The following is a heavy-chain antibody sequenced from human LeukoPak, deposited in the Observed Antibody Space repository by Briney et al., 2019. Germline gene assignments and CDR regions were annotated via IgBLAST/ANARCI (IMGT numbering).Heavy chain of an antibody. CDR1: GGSIRSSYYY. J-gene: IGHJ3*02. CDR3: ARPIYDSSGLEAFDI. V-gene: IGHV4-39*07. Sequence: PSETLSLTCTVSGGSIRSSYYYWGWIRQPPGKGLEWIGSIYDSGSTYYNPSLKSRVTISVDTSKNQFSLKLSSVTAADTAVYYCARPIYDSSGLEAFDIWGQGTMVTVSS. D-gene: IGHD3-22*01. CDR2: IYDSGST.